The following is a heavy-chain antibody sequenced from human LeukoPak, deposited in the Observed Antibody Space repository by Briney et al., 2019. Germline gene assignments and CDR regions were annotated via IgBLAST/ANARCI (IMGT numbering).Heavy chain of an antibody. CDR2: INWNGGST. CDR3: AKDSSGYYDGAFDI. J-gene: IGHJ3*02. Sequence: GSLRLSCAASGFTFSSYGMSWVRQAPGKGLEWVSGINWNGGSTGYADSVKGRFTISRGNAKNSLFLQMNSLRAEDTALYYCAKDSSGYYDGAFDIWGQGTMVTVSS. V-gene: IGHV3-20*04. CDR1: GFTFSSYG. D-gene: IGHD3-22*01.